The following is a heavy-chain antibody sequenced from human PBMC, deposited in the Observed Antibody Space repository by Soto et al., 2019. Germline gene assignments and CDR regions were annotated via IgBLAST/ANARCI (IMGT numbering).Heavy chain of an antibody. Sequence: QVQLQQWGAGLLKPSETLSLTCAVDGGSCSGYYWSWIRQPPGKGLEWIAEINHSGSTNYNPSLKSRVTISVDTSKNQFSLKLRSVTAADTAVYYCARVGREVSEYFDYWGQGTLVTVSS. D-gene: IGHD3-10*01. CDR1: GGSCSGYY. CDR2: INHSGST. V-gene: IGHV4-34*01. CDR3: ARVGREVSEYFDY. J-gene: IGHJ4*02.